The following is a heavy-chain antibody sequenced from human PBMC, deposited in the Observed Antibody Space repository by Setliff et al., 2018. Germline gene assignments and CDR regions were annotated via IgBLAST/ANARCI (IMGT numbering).Heavy chain of an antibody. CDR1: GDSIGSSRYH. J-gene: IGHJ4*02. CDR2: IYYSGTT. D-gene: IGHD1-1*01. CDR3: ATTGTYRYFDY. Sequence: SETLSLTCTVSGDSIGSSRYHWAWIRQPPGKGLEWIGNIYYSGTTYSNPSLKSRVTMSVDTSKNQFSLRLNSVTASDTAVYYCATTGTYRYFDYWGQGTLVTVSS. V-gene: IGHV4-39*01.